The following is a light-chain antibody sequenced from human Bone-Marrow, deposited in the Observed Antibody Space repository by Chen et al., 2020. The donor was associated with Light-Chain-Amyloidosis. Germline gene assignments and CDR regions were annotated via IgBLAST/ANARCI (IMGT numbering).Light chain of an antibody. CDR2: RDT. V-gene: IGLV3-25*03. CDR1: DLPTKY. Sequence: SYELTQPPSVAVSPGQTARITCSGDDLPTKYAYWYQQKPGQAPGLVIHRDTERPSGISERFSGSSSGTTATLTSSGAQAGDYADYHCQSADSSGTYEVIFGGGTKLTVL. J-gene: IGLJ2*01. CDR3: QSADSSGTYEVI.